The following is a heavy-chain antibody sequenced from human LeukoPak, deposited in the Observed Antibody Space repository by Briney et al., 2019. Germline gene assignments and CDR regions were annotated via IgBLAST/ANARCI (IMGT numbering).Heavy chain of an antibody. D-gene: IGHD3-3*01. CDR2: THHSGSS. Sequence: SETLSLTCTVSGYSISSGYFWGWIRQPPGKGLGWIGSTHHSGSSYYNPSLKSRVTISVDTSRNQFSLKLSSVTAADTAVYYCAGGITIFGVASPRGNWFDPWGQGTLVTVSS. J-gene: IGHJ5*02. CDR3: AGGITIFGVASPRGNWFDP. V-gene: IGHV4-38-2*02. CDR1: GYSISSGYF.